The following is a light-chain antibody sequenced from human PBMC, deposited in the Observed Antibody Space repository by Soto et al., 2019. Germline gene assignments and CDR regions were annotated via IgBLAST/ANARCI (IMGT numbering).Light chain of an antibody. V-gene: IGLV2-11*01. CDR3: CSYAGSSLV. CDR1: SSDVGGYNY. J-gene: IGLJ2*01. Sequence: QSALTQPRSVSGSPGPSVTISCTGTSSDVGGYNYVSWYQQHPGKVPKLMIYDVSKRPSGVPDRFSGSKSGNTASLTISGLQAEDEGDYYCCSYAGSSLVFGGGTKLTVL. CDR2: DVS.